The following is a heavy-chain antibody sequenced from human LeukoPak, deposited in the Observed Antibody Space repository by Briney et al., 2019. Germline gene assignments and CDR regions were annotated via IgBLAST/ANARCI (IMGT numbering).Heavy chain of an antibody. CDR2: ISYDGSNK. CDR3: AREGGLNWNYENYYYMDV. V-gene: IGHV3-30-3*01. D-gene: IGHD1-7*01. J-gene: IGHJ6*03. Sequence: GRSLRLSCAASGFTFSSYAMHWVRQAPGKGLEWVAVISYDGSNKYYADSVKGRFTISRDNAKNSLYLQMNGLRAEDTAVYYCAREGGLNWNYENYYYMDVWGKGTTVTVSS. CDR1: GFTFSSYA.